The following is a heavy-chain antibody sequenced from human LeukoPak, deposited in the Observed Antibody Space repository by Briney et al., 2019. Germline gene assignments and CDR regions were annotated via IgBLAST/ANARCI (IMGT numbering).Heavy chain of an antibody. CDR2: ISYDGSNK. CDR3: ARVGRGYSFKVYYFDY. CDR1: GFTFSNHA. D-gene: IGHD5-18*01. Sequence: GGSLRLSCAASGFTFSNHAMDWVRQAPGKGLEWVAVISYDGSNKFYADSVKGRFTISRDNSNNTLYLQMNSLRAEDTAVYYCARVGRGYSFKVYYFDYWGQGTLVTVSS. J-gene: IGHJ4*02. V-gene: IGHV3-30*04.